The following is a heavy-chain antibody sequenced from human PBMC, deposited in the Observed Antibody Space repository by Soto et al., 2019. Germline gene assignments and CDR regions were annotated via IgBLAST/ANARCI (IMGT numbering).Heavy chain of an antibody. CDR2: ICGSGGTT. Sequence: GGSLRLSCAASGFTFNNYAMTWVRQAPGKGLEWVSVICGSGGTTYYPDSVKGRFTISRDNSKNTLYLQMNSLRAEDTAVYYCAKSSTSSCYSAMDVCGQGTTVTVSS. V-gene: IGHV3-23*01. D-gene: IGHD2-15*01. CDR3: AKSSTSSCYSAMDV. CDR1: GFTFNNYA. J-gene: IGHJ6*02.